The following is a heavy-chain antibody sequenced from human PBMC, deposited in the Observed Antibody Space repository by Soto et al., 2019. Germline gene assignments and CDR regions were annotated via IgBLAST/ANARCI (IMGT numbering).Heavy chain of an antibody. CDR2: ISGSGGST. V-gene: IGHV3-23*01. J-gene: IGHJ6*02. CDR1: GLTFSSYA. Sequence: LSLSCAASGLTFSSYAMSWVRQAPGKGLEWVSAISGSGGSTYYADSVKGRFTISRDNSKNTLYLQMNSLGAEDTAVYYCAKDLYSGYDLAYYYYGMDVWGQGTTVTVSS. D-gene: IGHD5-12*01. CDR3: AKDLYSGYDLAYYYYGMDV.